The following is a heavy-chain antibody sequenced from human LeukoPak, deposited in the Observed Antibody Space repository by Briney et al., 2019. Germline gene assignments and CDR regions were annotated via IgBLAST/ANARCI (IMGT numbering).Heavy chain of an antibody. CDR2: ISYDGSNK. Sequence: GRSLRLSCAASGFTFSSYGMHWVRQAPGKGLEWVAVISYDGSNKYYADSVKGRFTISRDNSKNTLYLQMNSLRAEDTAVYYCGSDSMFYGGKHAFDIWGQGTMVTVSS. J-gene: IGHJ3*02. D-gene: IGHD4-23*01. CDR3: GSDSMFYGGKHAFDI. V-gene: IGHV3-30*03. CDR1: GFTFSSYG.